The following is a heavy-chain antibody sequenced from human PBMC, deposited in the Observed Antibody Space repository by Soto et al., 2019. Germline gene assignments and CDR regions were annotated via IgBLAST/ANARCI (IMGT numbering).Heavy chain of an antibody. J-gene: IGHJ4*02. CDR1: GFTFSSYA. D-gene: IGHD2-2*01. Sequence: GGSLRLSCAASGFTFSSYAMSWVRQAPGKGLEWVSAISGSGGSTYYADSVKGRFTISRDNSKNTLYLQMNSLRAEDTAVYYCAKVSGRYCSSTSCPLNYWGQGTLVTVSS. CDR2: ISGSGGST. V-gene: IGHV3-23*01. CDR3: AKVSGRYCSSTSCPLNY.